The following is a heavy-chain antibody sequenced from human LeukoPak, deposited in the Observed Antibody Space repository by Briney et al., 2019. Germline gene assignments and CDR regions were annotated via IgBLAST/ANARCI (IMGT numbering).Heavy chain of an antibody. CDR3: AREGGERGDSSDY. D-gene: IGHD5-18*01. Sequence: GGSPRLSCAASGFTFSSSAMNWVRQAPGKGLVWVSHIHSDGSTTGYADSVKGRFTISRDNAKNTLYLQMNSLRAEDTAVYYCAREGGERGDSSDYWGQGTLVTVSS. CDR2: IHSDGSTT. J-gene: IGHJ4*02. V-gene: IGHV3-74*01. CDR1: GFTFSSSA.